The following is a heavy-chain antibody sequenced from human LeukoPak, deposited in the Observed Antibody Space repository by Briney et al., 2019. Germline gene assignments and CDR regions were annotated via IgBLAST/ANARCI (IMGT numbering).Heavy chain of an antibody. CDR2: ISGSGGST. Sequence: GGSLRLSCAASGLTFSSYAMSWVRQVPGKGLEWVSAISGSGGSTYYADSVKGRFTISRDNSKNTLYLQMNSLRAEDTAVYYCAKDGSRYCSGGSCSVDYWGQGILVTVSS. CDR1: GLTFSSYA. V-gene: IGHV3-23*01. D-gene: IGHD2-15*01. J-gene: IGHJ4*02. CDR3: AKDGSRYCSGGSCSVDY.